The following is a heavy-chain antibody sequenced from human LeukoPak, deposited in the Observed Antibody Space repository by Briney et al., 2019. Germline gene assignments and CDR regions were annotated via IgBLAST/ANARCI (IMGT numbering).Heavy chain of an antibody. CDR1: GCIFTSYG. CDR2: IRVYNGNT. CDR3: ARDINGYYYDSHGYYPTDL. V-gene: IGHV1-18*01. Sequence: ASVKVSCKASGCIFTSYGISWVRQAAGQGLEWMGWIRVYNGNTNYPQRLQGRVTMTTDTSTTTAYMELRSLRSDDTALYYCARDINGYYYDSHGYYPTDLWGQGTLVTVSS. J-gene: IGHJ5*02. D-gene: IGHD3-22*01.